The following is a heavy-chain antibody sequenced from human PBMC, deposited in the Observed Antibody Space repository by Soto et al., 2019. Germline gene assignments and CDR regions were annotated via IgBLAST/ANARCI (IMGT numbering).Heavy chain of an antibody. Sequence: PGWSLRLSCAASGFPFSSYAMSWVRQAPGKGLEWVSSISGTGVYSYHADSVKGRFTISRDNSQNTLYLQMNSLGADDTAVYYCAKDLPFTSSPCMDVWGQGTTVTVSS. CDR1: GFPFSSYA. CDR3: AKDLPFTSSPCMDV. V-gene: IGHV3-23*01. CDR2: ISGTGVYS. J-gene: IGHJ6*02. D-gene: IGHD3-3*01.